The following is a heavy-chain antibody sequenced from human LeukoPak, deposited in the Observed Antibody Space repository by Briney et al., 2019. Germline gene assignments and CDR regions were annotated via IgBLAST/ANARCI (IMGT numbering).Heavy chain of an antibody. CDR2: IDTAGGA. D-gene: IGHD6-19*01. CDR1: GFTFSIYD. J-gene: IGHJ5*02. V-gene: IGHV3-13*01. Sequence: PGGSLRPSCAASGFTFSIYDMHWVRQVTGKGLEWVSGIDTAGGAYYPDSVKGRFTMSRENAKNSLHLQMNSLTVGDTAVYYCARAVAGTHWPDPWGQGTLVTVSS. CDR3: ARAVAGTHWPDP.